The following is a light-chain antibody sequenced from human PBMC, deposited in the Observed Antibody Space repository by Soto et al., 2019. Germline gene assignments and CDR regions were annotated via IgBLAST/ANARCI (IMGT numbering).Light chain of an antibody. J-gene: IGLJ3*02. CDR3: SSSTTTTSLVV. Sequence: QSALTEPASVSGSPGQSITISCTGTSSDIGDYNYVSWYQQYPGKVPKLVIYAVSHRPSGVSNRFSGSKSGNTASLTISGLQAEDEADYYCSSSTTTTSLVVFGGGTKLTVL. CDR2: AVS. V-gene: IGLV2-14*01. CDR1: SSDIGDYNY.